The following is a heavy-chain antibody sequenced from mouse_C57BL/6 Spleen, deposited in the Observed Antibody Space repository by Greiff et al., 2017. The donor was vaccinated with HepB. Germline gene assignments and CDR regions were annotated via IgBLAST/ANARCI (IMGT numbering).Heavy chain of an antibody. CDR1: GYAFSSSW. CDR2: IYPGDGDT. Sequence: QVQLQQSGPELVKPGASVKISCKASGYAFSSSWMNWVKQRPGKGLVWIGRIYPGDGDTNYNGKFKGKATLTADKSPSTAYMQLSSQTSEGSAVYFWARGEYYAMDYWGKGTSVTVSS. V-gene: IGHV1-82*01. CDR3: ARGEYYAMDY. J-gene: IGHJ4*01.